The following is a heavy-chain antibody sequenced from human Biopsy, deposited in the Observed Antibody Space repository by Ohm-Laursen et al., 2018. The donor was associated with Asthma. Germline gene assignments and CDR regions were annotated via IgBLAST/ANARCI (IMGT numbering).Heavy chain of an antibody. CDR3: AKTLHNTSGQEVGGMDV. V-gene: IGHV3-7*01. Sequence: GSLRLSCAASGFTFGDYCMSWVRQVPGQGLEWVANIKHDGSEKNHVDSLKGRFTTSRDNAKNLLFLQMNSLRTEDTGVYYCAKTLHNTSGQEVGGMDVWGQGTTVTVSS. CDR1: GFTFGDYC. D-gene: IGHD2-2*01. J-gene: IGHJ6*02. CDR2: IKHDGSEK.